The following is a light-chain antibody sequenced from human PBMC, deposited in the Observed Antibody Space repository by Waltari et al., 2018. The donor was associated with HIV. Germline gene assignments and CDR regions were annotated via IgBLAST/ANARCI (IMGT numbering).Light chain of an antibody. V-gene: IGLV1-44*01. J-gene: IGLJ2*01. Sequence: QSVLTQPPSASGTPGQRVTISCSGSSSNIGSNTVNWYQQLPGTAPKVLIYSNNQRPAGVPDRFSGSKSGTSASLTISGLQAEDAGDYYCSSYTTFNTIIFGGGTKLTVL. CDR3: SSYTTFNTII. CDR1: SSNIGSNT. CDR2: SNN.